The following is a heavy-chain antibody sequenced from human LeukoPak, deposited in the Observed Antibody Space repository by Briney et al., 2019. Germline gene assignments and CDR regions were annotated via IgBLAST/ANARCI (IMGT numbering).Heavy chain of an antibody. CDR1: GDSISSSSHY. J-gene: IGHJ5*01. CDR2: IFYSGRA. D-gene: IGHD2-21*01. Sequence: SETLSLTCSVSGDSISSSSHYWGWIRQPPGKRLEWIGSIFYSGRAYYTPSLKSRVTMSLDTSKNQFSLRLTSVTAADTAVYYCARQIAVVEPTDPNWFDSWGQGTLVTVSS. V-gene: IGHV4-39*07. CDR3: ARQIAVVEPTDPNWFDS.